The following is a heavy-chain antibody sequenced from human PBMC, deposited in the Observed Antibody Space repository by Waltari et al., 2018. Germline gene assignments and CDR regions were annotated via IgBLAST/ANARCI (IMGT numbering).Heavy chain of an antibody. J-gene: IGHJ4*02. D-gene: IGHD2-21*01. V-gene: IGHV1-69*10. CDR3: ARGACGGDCSFDY. Sequence: QVQLVQSGAEVKKPGSSVKVSCKASGGTFSSYATSWVRQAPGQGLDGMGVIIPILSIANYAQKFQGRVTITADKSTSTAYMELSSLRSEDTAVYYCARGACGGDCSFDYWGQGTLVTVSS. CDR1: GGTFSSYA. CDR2: IIPILSIA.